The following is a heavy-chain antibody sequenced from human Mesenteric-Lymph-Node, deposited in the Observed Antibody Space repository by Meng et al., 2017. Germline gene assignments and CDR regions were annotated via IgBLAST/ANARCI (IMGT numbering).Heavy chain of an antibody. V-gene: IGHV1-3*01. CDR2: INAGNGNT. J-gene: IGHJ4*02. D-gene: IGHD6-19*01. CDR1: GYTFTSYA. CDR3: ARSYSSGWYDLLFDY. Sequence: ASVKVSCKASGYTFTSYAMHWVRQAPGQRLEWMGWINAGNGNTKYSQKFQGRVTITRDTSASTAYMELSSLRSEETAVYYCARSYSSGWYDLLFDYWGQGTLVTVSS.